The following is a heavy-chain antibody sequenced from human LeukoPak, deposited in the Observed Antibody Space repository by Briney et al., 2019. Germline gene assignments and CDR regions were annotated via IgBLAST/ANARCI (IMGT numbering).Heavy chain of an antibody. CDR1: GFTFSSYG. CDR2: ISYDGSNK. D-gene: IGHD3-22*01. CDR3: AKEDVVVITIRYFQH. V-gene: IGHV3-30*18. Sequence: PARSLRLSCAASGFTFSSYGMHWVRQAPGKGLEWVAVISYDGSNKYYADSVKGRFTISRDNSKNTLYLQMNSLRTEDTAIYYCAKEDVVVITIRYFQHWGQGTLVTVSS. J-gene: IGHJ1*01.